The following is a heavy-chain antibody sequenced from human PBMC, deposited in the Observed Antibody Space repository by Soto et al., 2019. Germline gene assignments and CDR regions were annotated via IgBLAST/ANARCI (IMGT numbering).Heavy chain of an antibody. Sequence: GSSVKVCCKASGGTLSSYAISWVRQAPGQGLEWMGGIIPIFGTANYAQKFQGRVTITADESTSTAYMELSSLRSEDTAVYYCAGKVSPAVSSSDYYGPDVCGPRPNVTV. J-gene: IGHJ6*02. CDR1: GGTLSSYA. CDR3: AGKVSPAVSSSDYYGPDV. CDR2: IIPIFGTA. V-gene: IGHV1-69*13. D-gene: IGHD2-2*01.